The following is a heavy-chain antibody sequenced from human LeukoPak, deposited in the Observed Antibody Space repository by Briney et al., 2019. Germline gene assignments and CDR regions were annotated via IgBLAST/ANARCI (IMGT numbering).Heavy chain of an antibody. CDR3: ARSRGYVDGFDY. V-gene: IGHV1-8*01. J-gene: IGHJ4*02. D-gene: IGHD5-12*01. CDR1: VYTFTSYD. Sequence: ASVKVSCKASVYTFTSYDINWVRQATGQGLEWMGWMNPNSGNTGYAQKFQGTVTMTRNTSISTAYMELSSLRSEDTAVYYCARSRGYVDGFDYWGQGTPVTVSS. CDR2: MNPNSGNT.